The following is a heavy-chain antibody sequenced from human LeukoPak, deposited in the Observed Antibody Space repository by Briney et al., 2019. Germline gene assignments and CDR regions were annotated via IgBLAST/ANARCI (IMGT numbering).Heavy chain of an antibody. D-gene: IGHD2-2*01. CDR1: GFTFSSYC. V-gene: IGHV3-21*01. CDR3: AREGGGRNFVVVPVFDY. CDR2: ISSSSSYI. J-gene: IGHJ4*02. Sequence: GGSLRLSCAASGFTFSSYCMNWVRQAPGKGLEWVSSISSSSSYIYYADSVKGRFTISRDNAKNSLYLQMNSLRAEDTAVYYCAREGGGRNFVVVPVFDYWGQGTLVTVSS.